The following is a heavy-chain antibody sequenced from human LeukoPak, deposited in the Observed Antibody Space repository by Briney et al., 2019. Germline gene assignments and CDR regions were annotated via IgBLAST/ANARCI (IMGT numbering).Heavy chain of an antibody. CDR2: IDASGSDT. CDR1: EFPFSVYA. D-gene: IGHD1-14*01. V-gene: IGHV3-23*01. CDR3: ADYRKPQGLDY. J-gene: IGHJ4*02. Sequence: GRSLRLSCEVSEFPFSVYAMAWVRHAPGQGLEWVSAIDASGSDTYYTDSVKGRFTISRDNSKNTVYLQMNSLRVEDTAVYYCADYRKPQGLDYWGQGTLVTVSS.